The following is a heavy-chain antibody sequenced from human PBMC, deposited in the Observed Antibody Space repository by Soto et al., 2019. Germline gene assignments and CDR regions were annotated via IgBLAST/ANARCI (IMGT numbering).Heavy chain of an antibody. D-gene: IGHD2-2*01. J-gene: IGHJ4*02. CDR2: ISYDGSNK. CDR1: GFTFSSYA. V-gene: IGHV3-30-3*01. Sequence: PGGSLRLSCAASGFTFSSYAMHWVRQAPGKGLEWVAVISYDGSNKYYADSVKGRFTISRDNSKNTLYLQMNSLRAEDTAVYYCERGLSSLPRFDYWGQGTLVTVSS. CDR3: ERGLSSLPRFDY.